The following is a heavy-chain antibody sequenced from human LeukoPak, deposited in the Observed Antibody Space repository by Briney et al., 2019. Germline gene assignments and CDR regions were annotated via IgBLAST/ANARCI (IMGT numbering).Heavy chain of an antibody. D-gene: IGHD4-23*01. Sequence: SETLSLTCTVSGVSMSACYWMWIRQPPGKGLEWIGYIHHSGSTNYNPSLRSRVTISVDTSKNQFSLKLSAVTAADTAVYYCAGDYGGFEGVMDVWGQGIMVTVSS. V-gene: IGHV4-59*08. J-gene: IGHJ6*02. CDR1: GVSMSACY. CDR3: AGDYGGFEGVMDV. CDR2: IHHSGST.